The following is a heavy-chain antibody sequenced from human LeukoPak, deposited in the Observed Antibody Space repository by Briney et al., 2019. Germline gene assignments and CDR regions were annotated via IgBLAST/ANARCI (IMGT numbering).Heavy chain of an antibody. CDR2: INAGDSNT. CDR3: ARRPYYYGMDV. J-gene: IGHJ6*02. CDR1: GYTLTSYG. V-gene: IGHV1-3*01. Sequence: ASVKVSCKASGYTLTSYGMHWVRQAPGQRLEWMGWINAGDSNTKYSQKFQGRVTITRDTSASTAYMELSSLRSEDTAVYYCARRPYYYGMDVWGQGTTVTVPS.